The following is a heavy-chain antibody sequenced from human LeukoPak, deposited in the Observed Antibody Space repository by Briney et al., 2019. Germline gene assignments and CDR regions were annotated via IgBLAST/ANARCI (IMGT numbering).Heavy chain of an antibody. J-gene: IGHJ6*03. CDR1: GGSISSYY. V-gene: IGHV4-59*01. CDR3: ARASSSWNYYYYYYMDV. CDR2: IYYSGST. Sequence: SETLSLTCTVFGGSISSYYWSWIRQPPGKGLEWIGYIYYSGSTNYNPSLKSRVTISVDTSKNQFSLKLSSVTAADTAVYYCARASSSWNYYYYYYMDVWGKGTTVTVSS. D-gene: IGHD6-13*01.